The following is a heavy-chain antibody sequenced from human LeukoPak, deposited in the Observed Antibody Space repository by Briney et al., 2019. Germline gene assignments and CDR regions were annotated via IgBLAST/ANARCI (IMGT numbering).Heavy chain of an antibody. V-gene: IGHV1-69*06. Sequence: SVKVSCKASGGTFSSYAISWVRQAPGQGLEWMGGIIPIFGTANYAQKFQGRVTITADKSTSTAYMELSSLRSEDTAVYYCARDPYYYDSSGYYTWGQGTLVTVSS. D-gene: IGHD3-22*01. CDR2: IIPIFGTA. J-gene: IGHJ4*02. CDR3: ARDPYYYDSSGYYT. CDR1: GGTFSSYA.